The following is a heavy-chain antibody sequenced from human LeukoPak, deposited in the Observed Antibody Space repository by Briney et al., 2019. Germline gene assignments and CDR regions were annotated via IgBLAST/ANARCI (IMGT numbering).Heavy chain of an antibody. Sequence: GASVKVSCKASGGTFSSYAISWVRQAPGQGLEWMGRIIPILGIANYAQKFQGRVTITADKSTSTAYMELSSLRSEDTAVYYCASGTTMVRGRYYYGMDVWGQGTTVTVSS. CDR2: IIPILGIA. CDR3: ASGTTMVRGRYYYGMDV. V-gene: IGHV1-69*04. D-gene: IGHD3-10*01. J-gene: IGHJ6*02. CDR1: GGTFSSYA.